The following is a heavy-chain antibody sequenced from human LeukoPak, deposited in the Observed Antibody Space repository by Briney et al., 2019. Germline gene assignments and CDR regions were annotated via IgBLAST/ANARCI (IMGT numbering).Heavy chain of an antibody. CDR1: GGTFSSYA. J-gene: IGHJ3*02. CDR2: IIPIFGTA. CDR3: ARDRTIDAFDI. V-gene: IGHV1-69*05. Sequence: ASVKVSCTASGGTFSSYAISWVRQAPGQGLEWMGRIIPIFGTANYAQKFQGGVTITTDESTSTAYMELSSLRSEDTAVYYCARDRTIDAFDIWGQGTMVTVSS.